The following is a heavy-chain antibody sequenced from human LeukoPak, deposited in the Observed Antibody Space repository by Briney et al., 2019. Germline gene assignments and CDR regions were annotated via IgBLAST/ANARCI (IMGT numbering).Heavy chain of an antibody. Sequence: GGSLRLSCAASGFTFSNSWMTWVRQALGKGLEWVAHLKEDGTDEYYVDSVKGRFTISRDNAKNSLSLQMNSLRAEDTAVYYCARWNNDWEFDYWGQGTLVSVSS. CDR3: ARWNNDWEFDY. CDR2: LKEDGTDE. V-gene: IGHV3-7*05. CDR1: GFTFSNSW. J-gene: IGHJ4*02. D-gene: IGHD1/OR15-1a*01.